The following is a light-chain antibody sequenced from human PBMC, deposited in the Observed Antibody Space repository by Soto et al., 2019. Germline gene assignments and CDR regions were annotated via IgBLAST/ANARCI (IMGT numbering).Light chain of an antibody. J-gene: IGLJ1*01. CDR3: QSYDSSLGV. CDR2: GNS. V-gene: IGLV1-40*01. Sequence: QPVLAQPPAGSGAPGQRVTISCTRSSSNIGAGYDVHWYQQLPGTAPKLLIYGNSNRPSGVPDRFSGSKSGTSASLAITGLQAEDEADYYCQSYDSSLGVFGTGTKVTVL. CDR1: SSNIGAGYD.